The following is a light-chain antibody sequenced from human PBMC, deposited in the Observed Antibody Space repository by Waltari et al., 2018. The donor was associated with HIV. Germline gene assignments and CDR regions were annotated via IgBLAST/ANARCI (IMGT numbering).Light chain of an antibody. V-gene: IGLV1-40*01. Sequence: QSVLTQPPSVSGAPGQRVTISCTGSSSNIGAGYDVHWYQQIPGTAPKLLIDGNSHRPSGVPDRFSGSKSGTSASLAITGLQAEDEAVYYCQSYDSSLSVWVFGGGTKLTVL. CDR1: SSNIGAGYD. CDR3: QSYDSSLSVWV. J-gene: IGLJ3*02. CDR2: GNS.